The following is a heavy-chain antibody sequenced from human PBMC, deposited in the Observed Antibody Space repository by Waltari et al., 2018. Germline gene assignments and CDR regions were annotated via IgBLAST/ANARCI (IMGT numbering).Heavy chain of an antibody. CDR2: ISGSGGST. J-gene: IGHJ4*02. Sequence: EVQLVESGGGLVQPGGSLRLSCAASGFTFNIYAITWVRQAPGKGLEWVSAISGSGGSTYYADSVKGRFTISRDNSKNTLYLQMNSLRAEDTAVYYCATSYYDILTGYSTPWYWGQGTLVTVSS. V-gene: IGHV3-23*04. CDR3: ATSYYDILTGYSTPWY. D-gene: IGHD3-9*01. CDR1: GFTFNIYA.